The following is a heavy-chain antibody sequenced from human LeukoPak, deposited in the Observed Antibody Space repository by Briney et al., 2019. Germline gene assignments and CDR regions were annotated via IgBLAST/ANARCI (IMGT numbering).Heavy chain of an antibody. J-gene: IGHJ4*02. CDR2: ISRSGSTK. V-gene: IGHV3-48*03. CDR1: GFTFSSYA. Sequence: GGSLRLSCAASGFTFSSYAMNWVRQAPGKGLEWISYISRSGSTKYYADSVQGRFTISRDNDKSSIYLQMSSLRVEDSAIYYCARHRSGFDYWGQGILVTVSS. CDR3: ARHRSGFDY. D-gene: IGHD3-22*01.